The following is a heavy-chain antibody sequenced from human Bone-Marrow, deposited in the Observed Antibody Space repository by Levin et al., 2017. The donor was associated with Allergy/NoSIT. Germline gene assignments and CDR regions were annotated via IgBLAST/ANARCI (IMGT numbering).Heavy chain of an antibody. D-gene: IGHD3-10*01. Sequence: QSQTLSLTCAVSGGSISGGGYSWSWVRQPPGKGLECIGYIYPSGNTYYNPSFKSRATMSVDTSKNQVSLHLDSVTAADTAVYFCARGPMVRGVKYYFDHWGQGTLVTVSS. J-gene: IGHJ4*02. CDR3: ARGPMVRGVKYYFDH. CDR1: GGSISGGGYS. V-gene: IGHV4-30-2*01. CDR2: IYPSGNT.